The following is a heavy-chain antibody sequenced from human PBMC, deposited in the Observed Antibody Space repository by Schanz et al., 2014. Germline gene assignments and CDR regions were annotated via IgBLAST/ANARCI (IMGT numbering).Heavy chain of an antibody. CDR2: INTGSNYI. CDR3: ARLDPYCRSGTCSRAFDF. J-gene: IGHJ4*02. V-gene: IGHV3-11*03. D-gene: IGHD2-15*01. CDR1: GFSFSDYY. Sequence: MQLLESGGGLAQPGGSLRLSCAASGFSFSDYYMSWIRQAPGKGLEWISFINTGSNYINYADSVKGRFTISRDSSKNTLFLQMNSLRTEDTAVYYCARLDPYCRSGTCSRAFDFWGQGTLVTVSS.